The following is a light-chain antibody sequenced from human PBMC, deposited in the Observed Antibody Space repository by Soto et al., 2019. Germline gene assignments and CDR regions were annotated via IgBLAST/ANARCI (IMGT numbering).Light chain of an antibody. Sequence: EIVLTQSPATLSLSPGERATLSCRASQSISSYLAWYQQKPGQAPRLLLYDASNRATGIPARFSGSGSGTDFTLTISSLEPEDFAVYYCPQRPNWPPWTFGQRTRVDI. CDR3: PQRPNWPPWT. CDR1: QSISSY. CDR2: DAS. V-gene: IGKV3-11*01. J-gene: IGKJ1*01.